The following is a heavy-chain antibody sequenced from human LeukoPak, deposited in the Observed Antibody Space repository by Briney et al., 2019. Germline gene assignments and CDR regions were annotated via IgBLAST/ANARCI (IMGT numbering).Heavy chain of an antibody. V-gene: IGHV1-2*02. J-gene: IGHJ4*02. D-gene: IGHD3-22*01. CDR1: GYTFTGYY. Sequence: GASVKVSCKASGYTFTGYYMHWVRQAPGQGLEWLGWINPNSGGTIYAQKFQDRLALTRDMSTNTVYLDLSSLRSDDTAVYFCARAKDHSYDTTGPEGFDYWGQGTLVTVSS. CDR2: INPNSGGT. CDR3: ARAKDHSYDTTGPEGFDY.